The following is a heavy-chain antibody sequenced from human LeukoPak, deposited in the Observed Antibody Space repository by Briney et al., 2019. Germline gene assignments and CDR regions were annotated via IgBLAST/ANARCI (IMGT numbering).Heavy chain of an antibody. V-gene: IGHV3-30*18. CDR1: GFTFSSYG. Sequence: PGGSLRLSCAASGFTFSSYGMHWIRQAPGKGLEWVAVISYDGSNKYYADSVKGRFTISGDNSKNTLYLQMNSLRAEDTAVYYCAKDTPYYYDSSGYLFDYWGQGTLVTVSS. J-gene: IGHJ4*02. CDR3: AKDTPYYYDSSGYLFDY. D-gene: IGHD3-22*01. CDR2: ISYDGSNK.